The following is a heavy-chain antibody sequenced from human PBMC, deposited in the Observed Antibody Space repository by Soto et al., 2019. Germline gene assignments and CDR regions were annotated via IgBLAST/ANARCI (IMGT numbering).Heavy chain of an antibody. CDR3: VKDPHTSRWYRGYYFDY. J-gene: IGHJ4*02. Sequence: GGSLRLSCSASGFTFSNYAMHWVRQAPGKGLEYVSAISSNGGSTYYADSVRARFTISRDNSKNTLYLQMSSLRPEDTAVYYCVKDPHTSRWYRGYYFDYWGQGTLVTVSS. CDR1: GFTFSNYA. CDR2: ISSNGGST. V-gene: IGHV3-64D*06. D-gene: IGHD6-19*01.